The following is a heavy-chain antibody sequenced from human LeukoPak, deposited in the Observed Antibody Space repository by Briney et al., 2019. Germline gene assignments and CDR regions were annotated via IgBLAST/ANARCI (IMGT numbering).Heavy chain of an antibody. CDR3: ASAGTTVTSINY. J-gene: IGHJ4*02. V-gene: IGHV3-53*01. CDR2: IYSGGST. CDR1: GFTVSSNY. D-gene: IGHD4-17*01. Sequence: GGSLRLSCAASGFTVSSNYMSWVRQAPGKGLQWVSVIYSGGSTYYADSVKGRFTISRDNSKNTLYLQMNSLRAEDTAVYYCASAGTTVTSINYWGQGTLVTVSS.